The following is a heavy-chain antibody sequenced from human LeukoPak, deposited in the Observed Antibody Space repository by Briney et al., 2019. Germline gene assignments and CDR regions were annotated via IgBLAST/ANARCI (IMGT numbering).Heavy chain of an antibody. J-gene: IGHJ4*02. CDR3: ASRGSSGRRDFDY. CDR2: ISGSGGST. Sequence: GESLRLSCAASGFTVSSYAMSWVRQAPGKGLEWISAISGSGGSTYYADSVKGRFTISRDNSKNTLYLQMNSLRAEDTAVYYCASRGSSGRRDFDYWGQGTLVTVSS. CDR1: GFTVSSYA. V-gene: IGHV3-23*01. D-gene: IGHD3-10*01.